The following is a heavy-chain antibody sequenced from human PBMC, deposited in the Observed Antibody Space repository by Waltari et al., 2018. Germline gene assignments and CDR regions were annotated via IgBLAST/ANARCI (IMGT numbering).Heavy chain of an antibody. J-gene: IGHJ6*03. D-gene: IGHD3-9*01. V-gene: IGHV4-59*01. CDR1: GGSIRRFY. Sequence: QVQLQESGPGLVKPSETLSLTSTVSGGSIRRFYWSWHRHPPGKGLEWIGYIYYSGSTNYNPTLKSRVTISVDTSKNQFSLKLSSVTAADTAVYYCARGPPRRDILTGYSPHMDVWGKGTTVTVSS. CDR3: ARGPPRRDILTGYSPHMDV. CDR2: IYYSGST.